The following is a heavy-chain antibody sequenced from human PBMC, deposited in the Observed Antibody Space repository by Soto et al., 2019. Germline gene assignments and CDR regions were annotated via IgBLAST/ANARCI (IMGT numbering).Heavy chain of an antibody. J-gene: IGHJ6*02. CDR3: AKNPENYYYGMDV. V-gene: IGHV1-69*12. CDR1: GGTFSSYA. CDR2: IIPIFGTA. Sequence: QVQLVQSGVEVKKPGSSVKVSCKASGGTFSSYAISWVRQAPGQGLEWMGGIIPIFGTADYAQKFQGRVTITADESTSTAYVELSSLRSEDTAVYYCAKNPENYYYGMDVWGQGTTVTVSS.